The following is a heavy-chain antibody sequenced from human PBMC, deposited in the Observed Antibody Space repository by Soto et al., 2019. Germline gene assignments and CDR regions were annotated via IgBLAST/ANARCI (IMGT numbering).Heavy chain of an antibody. D-gene: IGHD3-22*01. CDR3: ARDKSYDSSGYYYVAFDI. Sequence: SETLSLTCAVSGYSISSGYYWGWIRQPPGKGLEWIGSIYHSGSTYYNPSLKSRVTISVDTSKNQFSLKLSSVTAADTAVYYCARDKSYDSSGYYYVAFDIWGQGTRVTVSS. V-gene: IGHV4-38-2*02. CDR1: GYSISSGYY. J-gene: IGHJ3*02. CDR2: IYHSGST.